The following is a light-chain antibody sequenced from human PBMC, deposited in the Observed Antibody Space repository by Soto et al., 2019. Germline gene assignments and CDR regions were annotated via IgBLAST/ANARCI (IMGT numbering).Light chain of an antibody. CDR3: QHFGDSLWT. CDR1: QSVSSNY. J-gene: IGKJ1*01. V-gene: IGKV3-20*01. Sequence: EIVLTQSPGTLSLSPGERATLSCRASQSVSSNYLAWYQQKPGQAPKVLIYRASIRATGIPDRFTGSGSGTDFTLTISRLEPEDFAVYYCQHFGDSLWTFGQGTKVEI. CDR2: RAS.